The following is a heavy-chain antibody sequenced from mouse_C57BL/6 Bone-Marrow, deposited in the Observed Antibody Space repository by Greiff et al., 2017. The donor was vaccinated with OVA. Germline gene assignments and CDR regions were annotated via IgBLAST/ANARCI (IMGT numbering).Heavy chain of an antibody. CDR2: IYPGSGNT. D-gene: IGHD1-1*02. V-gene: IGHV1-84*01. J-gene: IGHJ3*01. CDR1: GYTFTDYY. Sequence: KAGNELVKPGASVKISCKASGYTFTDYYINWVKQRPGQGLEWIGWIYPGSGNTKYNEKFKGKATLTVDTSSSTAYMQLSSLTSEDSAVYFCARSLVGPPFAYWGQGTLVTVSA. CDR3: ARSLVGPPFAY.